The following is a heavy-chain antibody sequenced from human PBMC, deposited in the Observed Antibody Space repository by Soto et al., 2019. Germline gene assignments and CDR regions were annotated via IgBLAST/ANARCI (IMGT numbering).Heavy chain of an antibody. Sequence: QVQLVQSGAEVKKPGSSVKVSCKASGGTFSSYAISWVRQAPGQGLEWMGGIIPIFGTANYAQKFQGRVTITADESTSTAYMELSSLRSEDTAVYYCARGREAYCGGACYPEETFDPWGQGTLVTVSS. CDR3: ARGREAYCGGACYPEETFDP. V-gene: IGHV1-69*12. CDR1: GGTFSSYA. J-gene: IGHJ5*02. D-gene: IGHD2-21*02. CDR2: IIPIFGTA.